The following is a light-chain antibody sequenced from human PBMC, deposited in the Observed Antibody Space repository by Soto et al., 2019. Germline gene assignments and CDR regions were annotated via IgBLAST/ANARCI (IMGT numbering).Light chain of an antibody. CDR1: SSDFGSYNL. CDR2: EGS. Sequence: QSALTQPASVSGSPGQSITISCTGTSSDFGSYNLVAWYQQHPGKAPKLMIYEGSKRPSGVSNRFSGSKSGNTASLTISGLQAEDEADYHCCSYAGISTFVVFGGGTKVTVL. V-gene: IGLV2-23*01. CDR3: CSYAGISTFVV. J-gene: IGLJ2*01.